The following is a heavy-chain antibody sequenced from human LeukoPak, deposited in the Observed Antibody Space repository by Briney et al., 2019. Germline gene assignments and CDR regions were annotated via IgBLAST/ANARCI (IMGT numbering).Heavy chain of an antibody. CDR1: GYTFIKYG. V-gene: IGHV1-18*01. J-gene: IGHJ6*03. Sequence: ASVKVSCKASGYTFIKYGISWVRQAPGQGLEWMGWISAYNGNTNYAQKLQGRVTMTTDTSTSTAYMDLRSLRSDDTAVYYCARVGEGSSGWYYYYYYMDVWGKGTTVTASS. CDR2: ISAYNGNT. CDR3: ARVGEGSSGWYYYYYYMDV. D-gene: IGHD6-19*01.